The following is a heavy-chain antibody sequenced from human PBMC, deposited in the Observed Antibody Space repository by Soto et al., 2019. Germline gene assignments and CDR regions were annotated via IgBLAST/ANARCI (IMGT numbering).Heavy chain of an antibody. V-gene: IGHV4-34*01. D-gene: IGHD3-16*02. CDR3: ARPGRRAYDYVWGSYRLNWFDP. J-gene: IGHJ5*02. Sequence: SETLSLTCAVYGGSFSGYYWSWIRQPPGKGLEWIGEINHSGSTNYNPSLKSRVTISVDTSKNQFSLKLSSVTAADTAVYYCARPGRRAYDYVWGSYRLNWFDPWGQGTLVTVS. CDR2: INHSGST. CDR1: GGSFSGYY.